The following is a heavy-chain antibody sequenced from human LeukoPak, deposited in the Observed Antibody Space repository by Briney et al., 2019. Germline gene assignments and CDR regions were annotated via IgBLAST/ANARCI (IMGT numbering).Heavy chain of an antibody. V-gene: IGHV1-69*06. CDR3: ARVDHSSSWYGANGGDY. Sequence: GASVKVSCKASGGTFSSYAISWVRQAPGQGLEWMGGIIPIFGTANYAQKFQGRVTITADKSTSTAYMELSSLRSEDTAVYYCARVDHSSSWYGANGGDYWGQGTLVTVSS. CDR1: GGTFSSYA. D-gene: IGHD6-13*01. CDR2: IIPIFGTA. J-gene: IGHJ4*02.